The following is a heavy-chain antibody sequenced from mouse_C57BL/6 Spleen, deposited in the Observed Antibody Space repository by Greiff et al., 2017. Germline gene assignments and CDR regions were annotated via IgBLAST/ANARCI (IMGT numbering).Heavy chain of an antibody. CDR2: IDPSDSYT. J-gene: IGHJ2*01. Sequence: QVQLQQPGAELVMPGASVKLSCKASGYTFTSYWMHWVKQRPGQGLEWIGEIDPSDSYTNYNQKFKGKSTLTGDKSSSTAYMQLSSLTSEDSAVYYCARRGYGSDYWGQGTTLTVSS. CDR3: ARRGYGSDY. CDR1: GYTFTSYW. D-gene: IGHD1-1*01. V-gene: IGHV1-69*01.